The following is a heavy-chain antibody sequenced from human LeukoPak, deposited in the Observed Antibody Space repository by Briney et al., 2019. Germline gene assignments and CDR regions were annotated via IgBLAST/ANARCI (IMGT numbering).Heavy chain of an antibody. J-gene: IGHJ4*02. V-gene: IGHV4-30-4*01. CDR3: ARDLPYGDSGY. Sequence: SETLSLTCTVSGGSISSGDYYWSWIRQPLGKSLEWIGYIYYSGSTYYNPSLKSRVTISVDTSKNQFSLKLSSVTAADTAVYYCARDLPYGDSGYWGQGTLVTVSS. CDR1: GGSISSGDYY. D-gene: IGHD4-17*01. CDR2: IYYSGST.